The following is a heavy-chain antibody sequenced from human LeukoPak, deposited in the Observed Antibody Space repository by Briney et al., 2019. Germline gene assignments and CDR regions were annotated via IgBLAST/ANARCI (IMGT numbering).Heavy chain of an antibody. Sequence: GGSLRLSCAASGFTFSSYDMHWVRQATGKGLEWVSAIGTAGDTYYPGSVKGRFTISRENAKNSLYLQMNSLRAGDTAVYYCARVSSGYDSNWYFDLWGRGTLVTVSS. CDR1: GFTFSSYD. J-gene: IGHJ2*01. V-gene: IGHV3-13*01. D-gene: IGHD5-12*01. CDR3: ARVSSGYDSNWYFDL. CDR2: IGTAGDT.